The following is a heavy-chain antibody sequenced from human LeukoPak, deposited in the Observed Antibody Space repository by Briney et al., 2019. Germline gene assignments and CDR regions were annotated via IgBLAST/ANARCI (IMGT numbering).Heavy chain of an antibody. Sequence: SSETLSLTCTVSGGSISSYYWSWIRQPPGKGLEWIGYIYYSGSTNYNPSLKSRVTISVDTSKNQFSLKLSSVTAADTAVYYCARAPPDSGCYWSQGYYYYMDVWGKGTTVTISS. CDR2: IYYSGST. CDR1: GGSISSYY. CDR3: ARAPPDSGCYWSQGYYYYMDV. D-gene: IGHD3-22*01. J-gene: IGHJ6*03. V-gene: IGHV4-59*01.